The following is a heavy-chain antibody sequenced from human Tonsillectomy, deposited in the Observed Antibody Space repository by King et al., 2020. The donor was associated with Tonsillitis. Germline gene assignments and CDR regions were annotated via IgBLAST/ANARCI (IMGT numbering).Heavy chain of an antibody. CDR1: GFSLSTSGMC. V-gene: IGHV2-70*15. D-gene: IGHD2-8*01. Sequence: QVTLKESGPALVKPTQTLTLTCTFSGFSLSTSGMCVSWIRQPPGKALEWLARIDWDDDKYYSTSLKTRLTISKDTSKNQVVLTMTNMDPVDTATYYCARIYCNNGVYYLDYWGQGTLVTVSS. CDR2: IDWDDDK. CDR3: ARIYCNNGVYYLDY. J-gene: IGHJ4*02.